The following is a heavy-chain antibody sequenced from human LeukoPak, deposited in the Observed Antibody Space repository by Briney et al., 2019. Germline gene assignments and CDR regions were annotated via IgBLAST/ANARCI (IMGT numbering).Heavy chain of an antibody. CDR1: GFTLSDHY. D-gene: IGHD2-2*01. CDR2: IKQDGSEK. Sequence: GGSLRLSCAVSGFTLSDHYMDWVRQAPGKGLEWVANIKQDGSEKYYVDSVKGRFTISRDNAKNSLYLQMNSLRAEDTAVYYCARDQLVGVVVVPAAYVSYYYYYYMDVWGKGTTVTVSS. V-gene: IGHV3-7*01. CDR3: ARDQLVGVVVVPAAYVSYYYYYYMDV. J-gene: IGHJ6*03.